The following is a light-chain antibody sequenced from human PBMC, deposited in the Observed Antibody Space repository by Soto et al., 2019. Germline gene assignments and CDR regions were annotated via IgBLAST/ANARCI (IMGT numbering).Light chain of an antibody. V-gene: IGKV3-20*01. CDR2: AAS. CDR3: QQYGSSPKT. J-gene: IGKJ1*01. CDR1: QTISSTY. Sequence: EMLFTQSPGTLSLSPGYRATLSCRASQTISSTYLAWYQQKPGQAPRLLIYAASTRATGIPDRFSGSGSGTDFTLTISRLEPEDFAVYYCQQYGSSPKTFGQGAKVDIK.